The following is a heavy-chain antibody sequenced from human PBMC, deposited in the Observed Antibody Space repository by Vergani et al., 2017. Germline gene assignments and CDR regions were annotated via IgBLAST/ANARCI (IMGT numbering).Heavy chain of an antibody. D-gene: IGHD6-6*01. CDR1: GFTFSSYG. CDR2: IWYDGSNK. J-gene: IGHJ4*02. V-gene: IGHV3-33*01. CDR3: ARGIAARSSFDY. Sequence: QVQLVESGGGVVQPGRSLRLSCAASGFTFSSYGMHWVRQAPGKGLEWVAVIWYDGSNKYYADSVKGRFTISRDNSKNTLYLQMNSLRAEDTAVYYCARGIAARSSFDYWGQGTLVTVSS.